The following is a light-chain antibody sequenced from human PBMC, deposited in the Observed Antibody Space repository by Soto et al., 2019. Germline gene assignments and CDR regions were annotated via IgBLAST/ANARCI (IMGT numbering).Light chain of an antibody. J-gene: IGLJ1*01. CDR2: EVS. V-gene: IGLV2-14*01. CDR3: SSYTSSSVYV. CDR1: SSDVGGYNY. Sequence: QSVLTQPASVSGSPGQSITISCTGTSSDVGGYNYVSWYQQHPGKAPKLMIYEVSNRPPGVSNRFSGSKSGNTASLTISGLQAEDEADYYCSSYTSSSVYVFATGTKVTVL.